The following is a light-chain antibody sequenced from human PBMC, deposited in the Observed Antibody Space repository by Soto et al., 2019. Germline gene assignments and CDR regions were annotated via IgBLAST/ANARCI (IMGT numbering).Light chain of an antibody. CDR3: ASYTTSTTRYI. CDR1: SINICAYNY. Sequence: QSVLTQPASVSGSPAQSITISCTGTSINICAYNYVSLLQQHPRKAPKLMVYDVSDRPSGVSNRFSGSKSVNTGSLTISGLQAEDEADYYCASYTTSTTRYIFGSGTKVHVL. V-gene: IGLV2-14*01. J-gene: IGLJ1*01. CDR2: DVS.